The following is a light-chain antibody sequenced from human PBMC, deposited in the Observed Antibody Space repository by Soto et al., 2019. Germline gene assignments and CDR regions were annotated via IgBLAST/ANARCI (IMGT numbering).Light chain of an antibody. CDR1: QSVSSSY. Sequence: EIVLTQSPGTLPLSPGERATLSCRASQSVSSSYFAWYQQKPGQAPRLLICGAANRATGIPDRFSGSESGTDFTLTISRLEPEDFAVYYCQQYGSSPITFGQGTRLEIK. CDR2: GAA. V-gene: IGKV3-20*01. CDR3: QQYGSSPIT. J-gene: IGKJ5*01.